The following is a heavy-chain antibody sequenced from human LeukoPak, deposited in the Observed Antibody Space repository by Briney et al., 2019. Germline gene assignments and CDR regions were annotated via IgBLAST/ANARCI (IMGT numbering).Heavy chain of an antibody. Sequence: GGSLRLSCAASGFTLDDYAMHWVRQAPGKGLEWVSGISWNSGSIGYADSVKGRFTISRDNAKNSLYLQMNSLRAEDTALYYCAKDSGHYYDSSGYLFDYWGQGTLVTVSS. CDR1: GFTLDDYA. D-gene: IGHD3-22*01. J-gene: IGHJ4*02. V-gene: IGHV3-9*01. CDR3: AKDSGHYYDSSGYLFDY. CDR2: ISWNSGSI.